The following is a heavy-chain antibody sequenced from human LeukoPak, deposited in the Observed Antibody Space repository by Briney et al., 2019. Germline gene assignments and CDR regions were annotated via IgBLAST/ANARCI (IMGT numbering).Heavy chain of an antibody. J-gene: IGHJ3*02. CDR2: FDPEDGET. V-gene: IGHV1-24*01. Sequence: ASVKVSCKVSGYTLTELSMHWVRQAPGKGLEWRGGFDPEDGETIYAQKFQGRVTMTEDTSTDTAYMELSSLRSEDTAVYYCAGTTVTTDAFDIWGRGTVVTVSS. CDR3: AGTTVTTDAFDI. D-gene: IGHD4-17*01. CDR1: GYTLTELS.